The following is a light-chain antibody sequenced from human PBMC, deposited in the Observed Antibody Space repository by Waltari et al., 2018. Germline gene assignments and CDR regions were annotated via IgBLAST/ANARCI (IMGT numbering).Light chain of an antibody. CDR1: QSVDSSNHKTD. Sequence: DIVMTQSPDPAAAALGERATSTCRTSQSVDSSNHKTDIAWYQQKPGQPPKLLIYRASARESGVPDRFSGSGSGTEFTLTISTLQPEDVAVYYCQQYYKTLFTFAPGTKVEIK. CDR2: RAS. V-gene: IGKV4-1*01. J-gene: IGKJ3*01. CDR3: QQYYKTLFT.